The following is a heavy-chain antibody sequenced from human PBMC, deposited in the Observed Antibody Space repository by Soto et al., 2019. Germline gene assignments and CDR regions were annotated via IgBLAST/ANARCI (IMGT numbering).Heavy chain of an antibody. CDR2: IYYSGST. V-gene: IGHV4-31*03. Sequence: LSLTCTVSGGSISSGGYYWSWIRQHPGKGLEWIGYIYYSGSTYYNPSLKSRVTISVDTSKSQFSLKLSSVTAADTAVYYCARDRRQRNWFDPCGQGTLVTVSS. CDR3: ARDRRQRNWFDP. J-gene: IGHJ5*02. CDR1: GGSISSGGYY. D-gene: IGHD6-6*01.